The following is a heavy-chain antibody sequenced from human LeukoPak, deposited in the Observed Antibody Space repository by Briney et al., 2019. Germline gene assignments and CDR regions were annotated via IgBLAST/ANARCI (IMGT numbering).Heavy chain of an antibody. CDR1: GGSISSYY. V-gene: IGHV4-59*08. CDR3: ARHRVHYDSSGYYPSWFDP. J-gene: IGHJ5*02. CDR2: IYYSGST. Sequence: SETLSLTCTVSGGSISSYYWSWIRQPPGKGLEWIGYIYYSGSTNYNPSLKSRVTISVDTSKNQFSLKLSSVTAADTAVYYCARHRVHYDSSGYYPSWFDPWGQGTLVTVSS. D-gene: IGHD3-22*01.